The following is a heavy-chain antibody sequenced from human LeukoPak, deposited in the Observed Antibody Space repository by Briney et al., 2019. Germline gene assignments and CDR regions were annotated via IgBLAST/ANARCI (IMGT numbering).Heavy chain of an antibody. CDR3: ARVDYYDNGGYYRDWFFDL. D-gene: IGHD3-22*01. CDR2: IYYSGTT. V-gene: IGHV4-59*01. CDR1: GGSINSYY. Sequence: SETLSLTCTVSGGSINSYYWSWIRQPPGKGLEWIGYIYYSGTTNYNPSLKSRVTISVDTSKNQFSLKLKSVTAADTAVYYCARVDYYDNGGYYRDWFFDLWGRGTLVTVSS. J-gene: IGHJ2*01.